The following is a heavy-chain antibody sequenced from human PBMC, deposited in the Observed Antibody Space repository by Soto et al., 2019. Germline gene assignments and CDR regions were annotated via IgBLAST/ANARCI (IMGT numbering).Heavy chain of an antibody. CDR1: GFTFSDYW. D-gene: IGHD5-18*01. CDR2: IKADGSDK. Sequence: EVELVESGGGLVQPGGSLRLSCAASGFTFSDYWGGWVRQAPGKGLEWVANIKADGSDKYYVDSVRGRFTISRDNAKNSLYLEINNLRAEDTAVYYCASLDTAMVKTAGYWGQGTLVVVSS. V-gene: IGHV3-7*01. CDR3: ASLDTAMVKTAGY. J-gene: IGHJ4*02.